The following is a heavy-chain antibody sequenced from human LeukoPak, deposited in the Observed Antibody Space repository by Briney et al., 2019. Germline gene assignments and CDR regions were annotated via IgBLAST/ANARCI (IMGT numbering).Heavy chain of an antibody. Sequence: GGSLRLSCAASGFTFSSYTMNWVRQAPGRGLEWVSHISGSGASTYYADYVKGRFTISRDNSKNTLYLQVNSLRAEDTAVYYCAKTVGLTEHWGQGTLVTVSS. CDR3: AKTVGLTEH. V-gene: IGHV3-23*01. CDR2: ISGSGAST. J-gene: IGHJ1*01. D-gene: IGHD4-23*01. CDR1: GFTFSSYT.